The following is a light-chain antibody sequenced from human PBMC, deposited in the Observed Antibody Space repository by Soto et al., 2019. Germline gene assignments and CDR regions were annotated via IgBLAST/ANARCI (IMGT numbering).Light chain of an antibody. J-gene: IGKJ3*01. CDR3: QQYHILPFT. CDR1: QSVLHRSNGNNY. V-gene: IGKV4-1*01. CDR2: WSS. Sequence: DIVMTQSPDSLSVSLGERATIKCRSSQSVLHRSNGNNYIAWYQQKPGQPPKLLIYWSSTRDSGVPDRFIGSASFTDFTLTVSSLQAEDVAVYYCQQYHILPFTFGPGTKVHIE.